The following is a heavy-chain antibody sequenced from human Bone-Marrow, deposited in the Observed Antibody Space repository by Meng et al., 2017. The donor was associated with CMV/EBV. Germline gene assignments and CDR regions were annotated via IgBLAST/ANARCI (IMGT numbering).Heavy chain of an antibody. CDR1: GFTFSSYW. V-gene: IGHV3-7*01. J-gene: IGHJ6*02. D-gene: IGHD6-13*01. CDR2: INQDGNEE. Sequence: GESLKISCATSGFTFSSYWMNWVRQAPGKGLEWVANINQDGNEESLVGSVMGRFIISRDNAKNSLHLDMSSLRAGDTGVYYCVRSRATYISRWYDSHYGMDVWGQRTTVTVSS. CDR3: VRSRATYISRWYDSHYGMDV.